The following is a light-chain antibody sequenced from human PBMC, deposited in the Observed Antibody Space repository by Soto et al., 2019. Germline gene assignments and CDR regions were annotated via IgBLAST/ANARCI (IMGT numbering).Light chain of an antibody. CDR1: QSSSRY. CDR3: QQSYSFWM. Sequence: DIQRTQSPSSLSASVGDRVTITCRASQSSSRYLKWYQHKPGKAPNLLIYAASSLQSGVPSRLSGSGSGTDFTLTISGMQPEDFATYYCQQSYSFWMFGQGAKVELQ. J-gene: IGKJ1*01. CDR2: AAS. V-gene: IGKV1-39*01.